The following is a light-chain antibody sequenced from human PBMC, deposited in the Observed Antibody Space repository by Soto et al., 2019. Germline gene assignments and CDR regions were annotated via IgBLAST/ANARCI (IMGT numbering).Light chain of an antibody. CDR2: EVS. V-gene: IGLV2-18*02. J-gene: IGLJ1*01. CDR1: SSDVGNYNR. Sequence: QSALTQPPSVSGSPGQSVTISCTGTSSDVGNYNRVSWYQQPPGTAPTVIIYEVSNRPSGVPDRFSGSKSVNTASLTISGLQAEDEADYYCSSYTSSSTYVFGTGTKLTVL. CDR3: SSYTSSSTYV.